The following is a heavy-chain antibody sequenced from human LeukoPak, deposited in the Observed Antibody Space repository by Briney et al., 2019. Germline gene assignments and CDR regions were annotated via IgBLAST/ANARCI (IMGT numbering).Heavy chain of an antibody. J-gene: IGHJ4*02. CDR2: ISGSGGST. CDR3: AKDQDYGTYFDY. Sequence: GGSLRLSCAASGFTFSSYAMSWVRQAPGKGLEWVSAISGSGGSTYYADSVRGRFTISRDNSKNTLYLQMNSLRAEDTAVYYCAKDQDYGTYFDYWGQGTLVTVSS. V-gene: IGHV3-23*01. D-gene: IGHD4-17*01. CDR1: GFTFSSYA.